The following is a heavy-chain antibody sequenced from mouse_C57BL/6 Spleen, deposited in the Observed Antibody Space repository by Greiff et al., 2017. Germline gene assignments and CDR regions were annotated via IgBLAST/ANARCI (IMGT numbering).Heavy chain of an antibody. V-gene: IGHV1-15*01. D-gene: IGHD2-13*01. CDR3: TSPVYFGDTWFAY. CDR1: GYTFTDYE. J-gene: IGHJ3*01. CDR2: IDPETGGT. Sequence: VQLQQSGAELVRPGASVTLSCKASGYTFTDYEMHWVKQTPVHGLEWIGAIDPETGGTAYNQKFKGKAILTADKSSSTAYMELRSLTSEDSAVYYCTSPVYFGDTWFAYWGKGTLVTVSA.